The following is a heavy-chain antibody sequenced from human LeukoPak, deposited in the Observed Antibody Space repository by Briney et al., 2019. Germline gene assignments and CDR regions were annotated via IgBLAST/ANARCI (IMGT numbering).Heavy chain of an antibody. D-gene: IGHD1-7*01. CDR1: GYTLTELS. V-gene: IGHV1-24*01. J-gene: IGHJ4*02. Sequence: ASVKASCKVSGYTLTELSMHWVRQAPGKGLEWMGGFDPEDGETIYAQKFQGRVTMTEDTSTDTAYMELSSLRSEDTAVYYCATNPNYEYYFDYWGQGTLVTVSS. CDR3: ATNPNYEYYFDY. CDR2: FDPEDGET.